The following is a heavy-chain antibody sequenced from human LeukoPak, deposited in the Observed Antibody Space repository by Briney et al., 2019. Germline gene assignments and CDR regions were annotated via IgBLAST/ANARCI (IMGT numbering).Heavy chain of an antibody. CDR1: GFTFSSYA. D-gene: IGHD6-13*01. V-gene: IGHV3-23*01. Sequence: PGGSLRLSCTASGFTFSSYAMNWVRQAPGKGLEWVSGIGAGGTFTYYADSVKGRFTISRDNSRNTLYLQMNSLRADDTAVYYCAREGLGTVGKAGTFDYWGQGTLVTVSS. CDR2: IGAGGTFT. J-gene: IGHJ4*02. CDR3: AREGLGTVGKAGTFDY.